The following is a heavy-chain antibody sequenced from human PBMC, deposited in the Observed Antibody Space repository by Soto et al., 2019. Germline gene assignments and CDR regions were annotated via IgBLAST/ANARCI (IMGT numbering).Heavy chain of an antibody. CDR1: GGTFSSYA. D-gene: IGHD2-2*01. V-gene: IGHV1-69*13. CDR2: IIPIFGTA. J-gene: IGHJ6*02. Sequence: SVKVSCKASGGTFSSYAISWVRQAPGQGLEWMGGIIPIFGTANYAQKFQGRVTITADESTSTAYMELSSLRSEDTAVYYCARLPGYCSSTSCPNDYYYYGMDVWGQGTTVTVS. CDR3: ARLPGYCSSTSCPNDYYYYGMDV.